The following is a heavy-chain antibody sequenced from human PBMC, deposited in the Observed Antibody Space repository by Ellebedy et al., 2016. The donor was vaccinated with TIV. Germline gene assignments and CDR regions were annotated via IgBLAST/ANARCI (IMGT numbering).Heavy chain of an antibody. J-gene: IGHJ4*02. Sequence: GESLKISCEASGFTFSAYAMSWVRQGPGKGLEWLGRIKSKPDGGATDYAAPVKGRFAISRDNSKNTLYLQMNSLRAEDTAVYYCAKLTSANSPFDNWGQGTLVTVSS. D-gene: IGHD4-23*01. V-gene: IGHV3-15*01. CDR1: GFTFSAYA. CDR3: AKLTSANSPFDN. CDR2: IKSKPDGGAT.